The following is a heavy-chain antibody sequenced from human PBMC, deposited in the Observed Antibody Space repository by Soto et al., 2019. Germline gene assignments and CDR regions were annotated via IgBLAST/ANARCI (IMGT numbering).Heavy chain of an antibody. J-gene: IGHJ4*02. D-gene: IGHD3-22*01. V-gene: IGHV1-69*13. CDR2: IIPLFGTA. Sequence: SVKVSCKASGGTSSTYAIDWVRQAPGQGLEWMGGIIPLFGTAKYAQNFQGRITITADESTNTAYMELRSLRSQDTAVYYCARGVHYDSSGYYYFYWGQGTLVTVSS. CDR3: ARGVHYDSSGYYYFY. CDR1: GGTSSTYA.